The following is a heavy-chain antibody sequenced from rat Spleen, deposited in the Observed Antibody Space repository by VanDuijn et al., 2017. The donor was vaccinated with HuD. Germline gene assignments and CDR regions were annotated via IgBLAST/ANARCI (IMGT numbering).Heavy chain of an antibody. CDR1: GFTFSDYY. CDR3: ALNHGYTH. J-gene: IGHJ2*01. Sequence: EVQLVESGGGLVQPGRSLKLSCAASGFTFSDYYMAWVRQAPTKGLEWVATISYDGGGTYYPDSVKGRFTISRDDAENTVYLQMNSLRSEDTATYYCALNHGYTHWGQGVMVTVSS. D-gene: IGHD1-4*01. CDR2: ISYDGGGT. V-gene: IGHV5-20*01.